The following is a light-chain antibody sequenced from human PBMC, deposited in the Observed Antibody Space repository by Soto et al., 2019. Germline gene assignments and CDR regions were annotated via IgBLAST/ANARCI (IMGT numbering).Light chain of an antibody. J-gene: IGKJ5*01. CDR3: HQYGPSPRST. CDR2: GAS. CDR1: QSVNSNY. V-gene: IGKV3-20*01. Sequence: EIVLTQSPGTLSLSPGERATLSCRASQSVNSNYLAWYQQKPGQAPRLLIYGASNRATGIPDRFSGSGSGTAFPLPISRLEPEDFAVYYCHQYGPSPRSTFAKGTGLEIK.